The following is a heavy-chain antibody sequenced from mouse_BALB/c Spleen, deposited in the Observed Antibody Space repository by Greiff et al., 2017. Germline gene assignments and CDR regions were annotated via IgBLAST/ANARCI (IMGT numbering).Heavy chain of an antibody. CDR1: GFTFSSYG. J-gene: IGHJ3*01. CDR2: ISSGGSYT. Sequence: EVKVVESGGDLVKPGGSLKLSCAASGFTFSSYGMSWVRQTPDKRLEWVATISSGGSYTYYPDSVKGRFTISRDNAKNTLYLQMSSLKSEDTAMYYCARHDDYDVSWFAYGGQGTLVTVSA. V-gene: IGHV5-6*01. D-gene: IGHD2-4*01. CDR3: ARHDDYDVSWFAY.